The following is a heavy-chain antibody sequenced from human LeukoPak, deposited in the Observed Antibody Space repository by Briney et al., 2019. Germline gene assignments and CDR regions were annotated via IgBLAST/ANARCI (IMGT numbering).Heavy chain of an antibody. CDR2: INTDGRST. D-gene: IGHD3-16*01. V-gene: IGHV3-74*01. J-gene: IGHJ3*01. CDR1: GFIVTGNY. CDR3: ARDFLHLGG. Sequence: PGGSLRLSCAVSGFIVTGNYMTWVRQAPGKGLVWVSRINTDGRSTSYVDSVKGRFTISRDNAKNMLYLQMNSLRAEDTAVYYCARDFLHLGGWGQGTMVTVSS.